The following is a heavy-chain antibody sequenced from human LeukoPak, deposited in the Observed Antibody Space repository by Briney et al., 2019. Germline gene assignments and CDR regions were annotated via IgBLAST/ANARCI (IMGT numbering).Heavy chain of an antibody. D-gene: IGHD2-2*01. CDR2: IYPGDSDT. J-gene: IGHJ5*02. V-gene: IGHV5-51*01. CDR1: GYSFNTYW. Sequence: GESLKISCRGSGYSFNTYWICWVRQKPGKGLEWMGIIYPGDSDTRYSPSFQGQVTMSADKSINTAYLQWTSLKASDTAMYYCARRQGCSSTSCPPDSWGQGTLVTVSS. CDR3: ARRQGCSSTSCPPDS.